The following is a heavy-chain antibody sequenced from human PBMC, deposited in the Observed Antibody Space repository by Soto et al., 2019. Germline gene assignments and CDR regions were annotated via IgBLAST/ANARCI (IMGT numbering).Heavy chain of an antibody. CDR3: ARDPDTAMVPKPYYFDY. Sequence: GGSLRLSCAASGFTFSSYAMHWVRQAPGKGLEWVAVISYDGSNKYYADSVKGRFTISRDNSKNTLYLQMNSLRAEDTAVYYCARDPDTAMVPKPYYFDYWGQGTLVTVSS. V-gene: IGHV3-30-3*01. J-gene: IGHJ4*02. CDR1: GFTFSSYA. CDR2: ISYDGSNK. D-gene: IGHD5-18*01.